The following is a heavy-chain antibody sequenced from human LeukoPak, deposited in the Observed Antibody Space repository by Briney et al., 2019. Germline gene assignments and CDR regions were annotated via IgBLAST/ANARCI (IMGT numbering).Heavy chain of an antibody. V-gene: IGHV1-69*05. Sequence: SVKVSCKASGGTFRTYSVTWVRQAPGQGLERMGGIIPIFGTPNYAQKFQGRVKVTTDDATGTAYMELSSLMSEDTAIYYCARVDRYHFYLDVWGKGTPVTVSS. CDR2: IIPIFGTP. CDR1: GGTFRTYS. CDR3: ARVDRYHFYLDV. J-gene: IGHJ6*03.